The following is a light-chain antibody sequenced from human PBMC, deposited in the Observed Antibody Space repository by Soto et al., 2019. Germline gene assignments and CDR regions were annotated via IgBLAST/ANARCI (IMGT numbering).Light chain of an antibody. V-gene: IGKV3-11*01. Sequence: EIGLTQSPATLSLSPGERATLSCRASQSISIYFAWYQQNPGQAPRVLIYDAYNRATGIPARFSGSGSGTDFTLTISSLEPEDFAFHYCQQRSNWPLTFGGGTRVEIK. J-gene: IGKJ4*01. CDR3: QQRSNWPLT. CDR2: DAY. CDR1: QSISIY.